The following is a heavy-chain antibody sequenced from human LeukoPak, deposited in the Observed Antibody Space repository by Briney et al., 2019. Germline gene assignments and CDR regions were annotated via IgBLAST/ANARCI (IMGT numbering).Heavy chain of an antibody. D-gene: IGHD3-22*01. Sequence: SETLSLTCTVSGDSISSGSYYWSWIRQPTGKGLGWIGRIYTSGSTNYNPSLKSRVTISVDNSKNQFSLKLSSVTAADTAVYYCARDRSYYDSSGYYYVGAFDIWGQGTTVTVSS. V-gene: IGHV4-61*02. CDR2: IYTSGST. CDR1: GDSISSGSYY. J-gene: IGHJ3*02. CDR3: ARDRSYYDSSGYYYVGAFDI.